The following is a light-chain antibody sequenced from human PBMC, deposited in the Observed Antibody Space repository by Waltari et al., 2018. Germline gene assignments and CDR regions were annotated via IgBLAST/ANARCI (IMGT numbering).Light chain of an antibody. CDR1: QTISTY. CDR3: QQRFTWPPFT. Sequence: IVVTQSPAALSLSPGERATLSCRASQTISTYLACYQQKPGQAPRLLIYDASKRAPAIPVRFSGSGYGTDFTLTINSLEPEDFAVYYCQQRFTWPPFTFGGGTKIEIK. V-gene: IGKV3-11*01. J-gene: IGKJ4*01. CDR2: DAS.